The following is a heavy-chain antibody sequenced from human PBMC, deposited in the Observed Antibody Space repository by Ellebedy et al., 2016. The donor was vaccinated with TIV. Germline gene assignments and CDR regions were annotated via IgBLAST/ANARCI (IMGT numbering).Heavy chain of an antibody. CDR3: ARDNYYSLDY. CDR2: INSDGTDR. J-gene: IGHJ4*02. CDR1: GFNFGTTW. V-gene: IGHV3-74*01. Sequence: ESLKISCTASGFNFGTTWMNWVRQAPGQGLVCVSRINSDGTDRRYADSVKGRFTISRDNAKNTVYLQVDSLRVEDTAVYFCARDNYYSLDYWGQGNLVTVSS. D-gene: IGHD3-10*01.